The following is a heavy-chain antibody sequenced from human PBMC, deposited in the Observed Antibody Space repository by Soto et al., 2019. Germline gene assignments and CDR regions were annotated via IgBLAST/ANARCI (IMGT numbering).Heavy chain of an antibody. D-gene: IGHD2-15*01. CDR2: ISAYDGHT. Sequence: QVQLVQSGAEVKKPGASVKVSCKASGYTFTTYGITWVRQAPGQGLVWVGWISAYDGHTGYAQKFQDRVTMTTDTSTSTAYMDLRSLRSDDSAVYYCARGQGEYCSGGSCYANYYYSGMDVWGQGTTVTVYS. CDR3: ARGQGEYCSGGSCYANYYYSGMDV. J-gene: IGHJ6*02. V-gene: IGHV1-18*01. CDR1: GYTFTTYG.